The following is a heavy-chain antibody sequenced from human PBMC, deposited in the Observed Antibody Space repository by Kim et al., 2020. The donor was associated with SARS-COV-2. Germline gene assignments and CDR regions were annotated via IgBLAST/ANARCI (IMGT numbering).Heavy chain of an antibody. D-gene: IGHD6-13*01. V-gene: IGHV3-23*01. CDR2: T. CDR3: AKSVGGAAAFDY. Sequence: TYYAESGTGRFTSSRDNSKSTLFLEMNSLRAEDTAVYYCAKSVGGAAAFDYWGQGTQVTVSS. J-gene: IGHJ4*02.